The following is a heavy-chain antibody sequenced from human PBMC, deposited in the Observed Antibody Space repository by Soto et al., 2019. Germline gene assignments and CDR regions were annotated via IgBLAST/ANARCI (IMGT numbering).Heavy chain of an antibody. Sequence: SETLSLTCAVYGGSFSGYYWSWIRQPPGKGLEWIGEINHSGSTNYNPSLKSRVTISVDTSKNQFSLKLSSVTAADTAVYYCARGAGIAVAGTMGGWFDPWGQGTLVTVSS. D-gene: IGHD6-19*01. V-gene: IGHV4-34*01. CDR1: GGSFSGYY. CDR3: ARGAGIAVAGTMGGWFDP. J-gene: IGHJ5*02. CDR2: INHSGST.